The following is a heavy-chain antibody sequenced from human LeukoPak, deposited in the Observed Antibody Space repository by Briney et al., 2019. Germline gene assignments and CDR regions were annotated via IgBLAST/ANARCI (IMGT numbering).Heavy chain of an antibody. Sequence: PSETLSLTCTVSGDSFSSHYWTWIRQPPGKGLEWIGYISYIGSTNYNPSLKSRVTISIDTSKNQFSLKLTSVTAAEPAVYYCARDLVNVTKGFDIWGQGTMVSVSS. D-gene: IGHD3-9*01. J-gene: IGHJ3*02. CDR3: ARDLVNVTKGFDI. CDR2: ISYIGST. CDR1: GDSFSSHY. V-gene: IGHV4-59*11.